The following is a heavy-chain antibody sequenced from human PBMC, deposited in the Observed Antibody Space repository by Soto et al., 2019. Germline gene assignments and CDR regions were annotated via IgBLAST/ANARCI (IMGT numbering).Heavy chain of an antibody. V-gene: IGHV4-4*02. J-gene: IGHJ6*02. CDR3: ARVTGHYYYGMDV. D-gene: IGHD3-10*01. Sequence: QVQLQESGPGLVKPSGTLSLTCAVSGGSISSSNWWSWVRQPPGKGLEWIGEISHSGSTNYNPSLKSRVAISVDKSTNQFSLKLSSVTAADTAVYYCARVTGHYYYGMDVWGQGTTVTVSS. CDR1: GGSISSSNW. CDR2: ISHSGST.